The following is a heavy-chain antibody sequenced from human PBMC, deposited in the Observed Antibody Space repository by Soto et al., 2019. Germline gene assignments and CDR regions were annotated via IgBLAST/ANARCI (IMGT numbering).Heavy chain of an antibody. J-gene: IGHJ6*02. CDR3: ARARLPAGSALFYYYYYGMDV. CDR2: INPNSGGT. Sequence: ASVMVSCYASGYTFTGYYMHWVRQAPGQGLEWMGWINPNSGGTNYAQTFQGRVTMTRDTSISTAYMELSRLRSDDTAVYYCARARLPAGSALFYYYYYGMDVWGQGTTVTVSS. D-gene: IGHD3-10*01. CDR1: GYTFTGYY. V-gene: IGHV1-2*02.